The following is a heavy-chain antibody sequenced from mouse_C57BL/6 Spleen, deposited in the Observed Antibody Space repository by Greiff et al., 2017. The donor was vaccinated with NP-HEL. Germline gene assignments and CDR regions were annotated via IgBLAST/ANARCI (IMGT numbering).Heavy chain of an antibody. V-gene: IGHV5-15*01. J-gene: IGHJ4*01. CDR2: ISNLAYSI. CDR1: GFTFSDYG. D-gene: IGHD6-1*01. CDR3: ARHGSPFYAMDY. Sequence: EVKVVESGGGLVQPGGSLKLSCAASGFTFSDYGMAWVRQAPRKGPEWVAFISNLAYSIYYADTVTGRFTISRENAKNTLYLEMSSLRSEDTAMYYCARHGSPFYAMDYWGQGTSVTVSS.